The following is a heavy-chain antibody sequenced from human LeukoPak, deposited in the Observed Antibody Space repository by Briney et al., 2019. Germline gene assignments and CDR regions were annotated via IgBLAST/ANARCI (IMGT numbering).Heavy chain of an antibody. V-gene: IGHV1-8*01. D-gene: IGHD2-15*01. J-gene: IGHJ4*02. Sequence: ASVKVSRKASGYTFTSYDINWVRQATGQGLEWMGWMNPNSGNTGYAQKFQGRVTMTRNTSISTAYMELSSLRSEDTAVYYCARAGYCSGGSCYRVYYFDYWGQGTLVTVSS. CDR1: GYTFTSYD. CDR2: MNPNSGNT. CDR3: ARAGYCSGGSCYRVYYFDY.